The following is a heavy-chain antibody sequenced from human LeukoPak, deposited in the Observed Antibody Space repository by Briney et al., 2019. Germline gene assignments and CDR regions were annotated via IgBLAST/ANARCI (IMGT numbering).Heavy chain of an antibody. D-gene: IGHD5-18*01. Sequence: GGSLRLSCAASGFTFSSYSMNWVRQAPGKGLEWVSSISSSSSYIYYADSVKGRFTISRDNAKNPLYLQMNSLRAEDTAVYYCARVRQLWLPDAFDIWGQGTMVTVSS. J-gene: IGHJ3*02. CDR2: ISSSSSYI. V-gene: IGHV3-21*01. CDR1: GFTFSSYS. CDR3: ARVRQLWLPDAFDI.